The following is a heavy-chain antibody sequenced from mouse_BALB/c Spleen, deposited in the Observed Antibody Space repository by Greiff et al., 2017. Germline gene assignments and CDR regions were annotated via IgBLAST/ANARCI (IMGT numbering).Heavy chain of an antibody. Sequence: QVQLKESGPGLVQPSQSLSITCTVSGFSLTSYGVHWVRQSPGKGLEWLGVIWSGGSTDYNAAFISRLSISKDNSKSQVFFKMNSLQADDTAIYYCARNFDYDDYYAMDYWGQGTSVTVSS. V-gene: IGHV2-4-1*01. CDR2: IWSGGST. CDR1: GFSLTSYG. D-gene: IGHD2-4*01. CDR3: ARNFDYDDYYAMDY. J-gene: IGHJ4*01.